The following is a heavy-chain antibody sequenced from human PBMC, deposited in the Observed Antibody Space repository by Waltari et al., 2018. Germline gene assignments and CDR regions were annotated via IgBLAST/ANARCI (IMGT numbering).Heavy chain of an antibody. CDR1: GYTFTRYY. V-gene: IGHV1-46*01. CDR2: INPSGGST. D-gene: IGHD2-15*01. J-gene: IGHJ4*02. Sequence: QVQLVQSGAEVKKPGASVKVSCQASGYTFTRYYMHWVRQAPGQGLEWMGIINPSGGSTSYAQKFQGRVTMTRDTSTSTVYMELSSLRSEDTAVYYCARWGGGYYFDYWGQGTLVTVSS. CDR3: ARWGGGYYFDY.